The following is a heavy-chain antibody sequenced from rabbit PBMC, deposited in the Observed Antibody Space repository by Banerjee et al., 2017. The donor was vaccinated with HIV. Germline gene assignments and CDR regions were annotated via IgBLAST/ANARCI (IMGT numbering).Heavy chain of an antibody. CDR2: IYAGSSGNT. D-gene: IGHD4-1*01. CDR3: ARERSDWGGLDLHL. J-gene: IGHJ4*01. V-gene: IGHV1S45*01. Sequence: QEQLEESGGDLVKPEGSLTLTCTASGFSFGSLYDMCWVRQAPGKGLEWIACIYAGSSGNTYYASWAKGRFTISKTSPTTVTLQMTSLTVADTATYFCARERSDWGGLDLHLWGPGTLVTVS. CDR1: GFSFGSLYD.